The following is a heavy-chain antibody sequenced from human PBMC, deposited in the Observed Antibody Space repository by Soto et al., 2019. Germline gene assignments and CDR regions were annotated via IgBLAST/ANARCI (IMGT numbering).Heavy chain of an antibody. J-gene: IGHJ6*02. Sequence: GESLKISCKGSGYSFTSYWIGWVRQMPGKGLEWMGIIYPGDSDTRYSPSFQGQVTISADKSISTAYLQWSSLKASDTAMYYCARLASYDSSDYYYYGMDVWGQGTTVTVS. V-gene: IGHV5-51*01. D-gene: IGHD3-22*01. CDR2: IYPGDSDT. CDR1: GYSFTSYW. CDR3: ARLASYDSSDYYYYGMDV.